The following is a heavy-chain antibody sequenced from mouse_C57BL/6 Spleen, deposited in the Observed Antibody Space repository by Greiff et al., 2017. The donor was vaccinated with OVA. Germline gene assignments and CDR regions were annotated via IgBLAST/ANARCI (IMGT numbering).Heavy chain of an antibody. CDR3: ARSGTTVVATGYFDV. V-gene: IGHV1-76*01. J-gene: IGHJ1*03. CDR1: GYTFTDYY. Sequence: VQLQESGAELVRPGASVKLSCKASGYTFTDYYINWVKQRPGQGLEWFARIYPGSGNTYYNEKFKGKATLTAEKSSSTAYMQLSRLTSEDSAVYFCARSGTTVVATGYFDVWGTGTTVTVSS. CDR2: IYPGSGNT. D-gene: IGHD1-1*01.